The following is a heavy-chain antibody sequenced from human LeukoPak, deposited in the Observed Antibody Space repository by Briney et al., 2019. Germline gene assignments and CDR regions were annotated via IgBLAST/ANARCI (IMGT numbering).Heavy chain of an antibody. D-gene: IGHD3-3*01. CDR2: ISAYNGNT. V-gene: IGHV1-18*01. CDR3: AREPPPSYYDFWSGHPPFDY. CDR1: GYTFTSYG. Sequence: ASVKVSCKASGYTFTSYGIGWVRQAPGQGLEWMGWISAYNGNTNYAQKLQGRVTMTTDTSTSTAYMELRSLRSDDTAVYYCAREPPPSYYDFWSGHPPFDYWGQGTLVTVSS. J-gene: IGHJ4*02.